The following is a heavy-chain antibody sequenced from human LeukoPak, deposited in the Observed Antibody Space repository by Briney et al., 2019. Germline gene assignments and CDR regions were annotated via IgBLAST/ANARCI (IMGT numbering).Heavy chain of an antibody. D-gene: IGHD1-1*01. Sequence: SETLSLTCAVYGGSFSGYYWSWIRQPPGKGLEWIGEINHSGSTNNNPSLKSRVTISVDTSKNQFSLKLSSVTAADTAVYYCATENGQAWFDPWGQGTLVTVSS. CDR2: INHSGST. CDR1: GGSFSGYY. CDR3: ATENGQAWFDP. V-gene: IGHV4-34*01. J-gene: IGHJ5*02.